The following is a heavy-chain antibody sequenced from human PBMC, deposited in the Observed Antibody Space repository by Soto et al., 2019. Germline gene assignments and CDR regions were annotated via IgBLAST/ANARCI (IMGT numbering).Heavy chain of an antibody. CDR1: GFTFSSYW. CDR3: ARSARVWGSYRYSFGY. J-gene: IGHJ4*02. Sequence: GGSLRLSCAASGFTFSSYWMSWVRQAPGKGLEWVANIKQDGSEKYYVDSVKGRFTISRDNAKNSLYLQMNSLRAEDTAVYYCARSARVWGSYRYSFGYWGQGTLVTVSS. D-gene: IGHD3-16*02. CDR2: IKQDGSEK. V-gene: IGHV3-7*03.